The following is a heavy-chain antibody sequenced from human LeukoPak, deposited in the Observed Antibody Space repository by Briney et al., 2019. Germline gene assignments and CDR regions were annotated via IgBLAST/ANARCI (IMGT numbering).Heavy chain of an antibody. J-gene: IGHJ4*02. CDR2: ISWNSGSI. Sequence: GRSLRLSCAASGFTFDDYAMHWARQAPGKGLEWVSGISWNSGSIGYADSVKGRFTISRDNAKNSLYLQMNSLRAEDTALYYCAKDLGYCSSTSCYTGFDYWGQGTLVTVSS. V-gene: IGHV3-9*01. CDR1: GFTFDDYA. D-gene: IGHD2-2*02. CDR3: AKDLGYCSSTSCYTGFDY.